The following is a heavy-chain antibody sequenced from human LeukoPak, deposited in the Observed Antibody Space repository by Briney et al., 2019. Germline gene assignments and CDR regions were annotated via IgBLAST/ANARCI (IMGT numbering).Heavy chain of an antibody. CDR2: INTNTGNP. Sequence: ASVKVSCKASGYTFTGYYMHWVRQAPGQGLEWMGWINTNTGNPTYAQGFTGRFVFSLDTSVSTAYLQISSLKAEDTAVYYCARVTAGYYYYGMDVWGQGTTVTVSS. D-gene: IGHD6-13*01. CDR1: GYTFTGYY. CDR3: ARVTAGYYYYGMDV. J-gene: IGHJ6*02. V-gene: IGHV7-4-1*02.